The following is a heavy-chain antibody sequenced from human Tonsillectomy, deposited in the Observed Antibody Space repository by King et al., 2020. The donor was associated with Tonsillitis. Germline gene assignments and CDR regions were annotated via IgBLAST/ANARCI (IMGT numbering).Heavy chain of an antibody. J-gene: IGHJ4*02. CDR3: ANAYYTWYSGSYPLGY. CDR2: MSSRGRTM. Sequence: VQLVESGGGLVKPGGSLRLSCAASGFTFSDYYMSWIRQVPGKGVELGSYMSSRGRTMYYADSVKGRFTISRDNAKNSLYLQMNSLRAEDTAVYYCANAYYTWYSGSYPLGYWGQGTLVTVSS. CDR1: GFTFSDYY. V-gene: IGHV3-11*01. D-gene: IGHD1-26*01.